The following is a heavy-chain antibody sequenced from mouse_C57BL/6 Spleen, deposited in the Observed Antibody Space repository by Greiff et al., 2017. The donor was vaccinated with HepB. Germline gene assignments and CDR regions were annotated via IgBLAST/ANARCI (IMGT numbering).Heavy chain of an antibody. Sequence: QVQLKQSGPELVKPGASVKISCKASGYAFSSSWMNWVKQRPGKGLEWIGRIYPGDGDTNYNGKFKGKATLTADKSSSTAYMQLSSLTSEDSAVYFCARRRGRHAMDYWGQGTSVTVSS. CDR2: IYPGDGDT. CDR3: ARRRGRHAMDY. V-gene: IGHV1-82*01. D-gene: IGHD1-2*01. J-gene: IGHJ4*01. CDR1: GYAFSSSW.